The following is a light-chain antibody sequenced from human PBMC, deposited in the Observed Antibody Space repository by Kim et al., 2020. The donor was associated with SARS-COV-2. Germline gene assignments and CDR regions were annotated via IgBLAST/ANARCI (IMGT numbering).Light chain of an antibody. V-gene: IGKV3-11*01. CDR1: QSISSY. Sequence: EIVLTQSPDTLSLSPGERATLSCRASQSISSYLAWYQQKPGQSPRLLIYAASPRATGIQARFGGSGSGTDFSLTISSLEPGDFAVYYCQQRNSYPLTFGGGTKVDIK. CDR2: AAS. J-gene: IGKJ4*01. CDR3: QQRNSYPLT.